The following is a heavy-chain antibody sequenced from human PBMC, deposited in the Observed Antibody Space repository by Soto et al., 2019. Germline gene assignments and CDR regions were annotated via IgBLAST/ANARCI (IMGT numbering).Heavy chain of an antibody. CDR1: GFTFSSYG. CDR3: AKDQHYYDSSGYDYGPASDI. Sequence: GAPLRLSCTASGFTFSSYGMHWVRQAAGRGLEWVAVMSYDGSNKYYADSVKGRFTISRDTSQNTLYRQMNSLRAEDTAVYYGAKDQHYYDSSGYDYGPASDIGGQGTMDTVSS. J-gene: IGHJ3*02. D-gene: IGHD3-22*01. CDR2: MSYDGSNK. V-gene: IGHV3-30*18.